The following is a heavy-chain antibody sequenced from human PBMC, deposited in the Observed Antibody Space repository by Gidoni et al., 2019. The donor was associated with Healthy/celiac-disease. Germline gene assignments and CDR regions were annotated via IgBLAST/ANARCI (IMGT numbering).Heavy chain of an antibody. D-gene: IGHD1-26*01. J-gene: IGHJ4*02. CDR1: GGSISSYY. CDR3: ARGGYSGSYHDFDY. Sequence: QVQLQESGPGLVKPSATLSLTCTVSGGSISSYYWSWIRQPPGKGLEWIGYIYYSGSTNYNPSLKSRVTISVDTSKNQFSLKLSSVTAADTAVYYCARGGYSGSYHDFDYWGQGTLVTVSS. CDR2: IYYSGST. V-gene: IGHV4-59*01.